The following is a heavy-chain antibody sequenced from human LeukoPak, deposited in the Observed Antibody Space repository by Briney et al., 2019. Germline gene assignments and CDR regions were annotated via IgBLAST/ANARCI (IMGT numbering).Heavy chain of an antibody. J-gene: IGHJ4*02. CDR3: ARERNFDWSKTHPNNSFDY. CDR2: INHSGST. Sequence: PSETLSLTCAVYGGSFSGYYWSWIRQPPGKGLEWIGEINHSGSTNYNPSLKSRVTISVDTSKNQFSLKLSSVTAADTAVYYCARERNFDWSKTHPNNSFDYWGQGTLVTVSS. CDR1: GGSFSGYY. V-gene: IGHV4-34*01. D-gene: IGHD3-9*01.